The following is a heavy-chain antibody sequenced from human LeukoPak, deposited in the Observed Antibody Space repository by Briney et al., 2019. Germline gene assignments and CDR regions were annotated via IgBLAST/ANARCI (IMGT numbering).Heavy chain of an antibody. Sequence: PGRSLRLSCAASGFTFSSYGMHWVRQAPGKGLEWVSAISGSGGSTYYADSVKGRFTISRDNSKNTLYLQMNSLRAEDTAVYYCARVEDSCGYRYFDYWGQGTLVTVSS. J-gene: IGHJ4*02. D-gene: IGHD5-18*01. CDR3: ARVEDSCGYRYFDY. V-gene: IGHV3-23*01. CDR1: GFTFSSYG. CDR2: ISGSGGST.